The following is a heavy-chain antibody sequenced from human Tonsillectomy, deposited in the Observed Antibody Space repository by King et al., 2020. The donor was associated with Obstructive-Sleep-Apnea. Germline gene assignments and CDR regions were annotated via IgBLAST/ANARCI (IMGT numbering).Heavy chain of an antibody. Sequence: QLQESGPGLVKPSETLSLTCTVSGGSISSSSYYWGWIRQPPGKGLEWIGSIYYSGSTYYNPSLKSRVTISGDTSKNQFSLNLSSVTAADTAVYYCARESLTGTTGWFDPWGQGTLVTVSS. D-gene: IGHD1-1*01. J-gene: IGHJ5*02. V-gene: IGHV4-39*07. CDR3: ARESLTGTTGWFDP. CDR1: GGSISSSSYY. CDR2: IYYSGST.